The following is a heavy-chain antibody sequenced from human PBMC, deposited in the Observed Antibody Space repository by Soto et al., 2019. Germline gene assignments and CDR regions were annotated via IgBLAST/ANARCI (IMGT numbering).Heavy chain of an antibody. D-gene: IGHD6-13*01. CDR1: GFTFSSYG. CDR2: IWYDGSNK. V-gene: IGHV3-33*01. CDR3: ARYEQPNWFDP. J-gene: IGHJ5*02. Sequence: GGSLRLSCAASGFTFSSYGMHWVRQAPGKGLEWVAVIWYDGSNKYYADSVKGRFTISRDNSKNTLYLQMNSLRAEDTAVYYCARYEQPNWFDPWGQGTLVTSPQ.